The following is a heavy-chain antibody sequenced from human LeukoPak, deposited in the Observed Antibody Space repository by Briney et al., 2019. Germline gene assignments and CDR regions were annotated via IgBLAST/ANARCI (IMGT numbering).Heavy chain of an antibody. V-gene: IGHV1-18*01. CDR1: GYTFTSYG. J-gene: IGHJ4*02. D-gene: IGHD3-10*01. CDR2: ISAYNGNT. CDR3: ARVSKYGSGSFYFDY. Sequence: GASVKVSCKASGYTFTSYGISWVRQAPGQGLEWMGWISAYNGNTNYAQKLQGRVTMTTDTSTSTAYMELRSLRSDDTAVYYCARVSKYGSGSFYFDYWGQGTLVTVSS.